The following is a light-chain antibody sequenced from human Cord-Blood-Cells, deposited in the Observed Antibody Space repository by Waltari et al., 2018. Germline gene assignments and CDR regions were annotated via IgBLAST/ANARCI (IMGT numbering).Light chain of an antibody. CDR2: GVS. V-gene: IGLV2-14*01. CDR3: SSYTSSSTYV. CDR1: SSDVGGYNY. J-gene: IGLJ1*01. Sequence: QSALTQPASVSGSPGQSITISCTGTSSDVGGYNYVSWYQQHPGKAPKLMIYGVSNRPSGVSERFSGSKSGNTASLTSSGLQAEDEADYYCSSYTSSSTYVFGTGTKVTVL.